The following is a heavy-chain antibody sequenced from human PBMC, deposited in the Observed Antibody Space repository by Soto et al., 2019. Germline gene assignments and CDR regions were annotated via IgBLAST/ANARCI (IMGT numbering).Heavy chain of an antibody. D-gene: IGHD2-8*01. V-gene: IGHV4-34*01. CDR2: INHSGST. Sequence: QVQLQQWGAGLLKPSETLSLTCAVYGGSFSGYYWSWIHQPPGKGLEWIGEINHSGSTNYNPSLKSRVTISVDTSKNQFSLKLSSVTAADTAVYYCARGRRGYCTNGVCYSRDNWFDPWGQGTLVTVSS. CDR1: GGSFSGYY. CDR3: ARGRRGYCTNGVCYSRDNWFDP. J-gene: IGHJ5*02.